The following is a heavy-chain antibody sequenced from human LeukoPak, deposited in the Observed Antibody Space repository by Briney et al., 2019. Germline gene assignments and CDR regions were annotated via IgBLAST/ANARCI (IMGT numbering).Heavy chain of an antibody. V-gene: IGHV3-21*01. Sequence: KTGGSLRLSCAASGFSFSSYWMKWVRQAPGKGLEWVSSISSSSSYIYYADSVKGRFTISRDNAKNSLFLQMNSLRAEDTAVYFCARATWDPNYYYYMDVWGKGTTVTISS. CDR3: ARATWDPNYYYYMDV. CDR1: GFSFSSYW. J-gene: IGHJ6*03. D-gene: IGHD1-26*01. CDR2: ISSSSSYI.